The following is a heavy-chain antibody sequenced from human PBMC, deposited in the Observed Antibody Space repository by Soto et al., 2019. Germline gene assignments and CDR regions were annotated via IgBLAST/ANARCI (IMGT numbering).Heavy chain of an antibody. J-gene: IGHJ5*02. D-gene: IGHD3-10*02. CDR2: ITPMFGAP. CDR3: AIVFTGRGFDD. V-gene: IGHV1-69*06. Sequence: QVQLVQSGAEVKKPGSSVKVSCTASGGPFSSYAINWVRQAPGQGLEWMGVITPMFGAPHYAQNFKGRITITADKSTNTAYLELRSLTSGDTAVYFCAIVFTGRGFDDWGQGNRVTVSS. CDR1: GGPFSSYA.